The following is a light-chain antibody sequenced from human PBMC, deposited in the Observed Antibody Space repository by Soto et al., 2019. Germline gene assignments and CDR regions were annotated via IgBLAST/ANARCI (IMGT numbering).Light chain of an antibody. CDR3: LQDDSYPRT. CDR2: NAS. J-gene: IGKJ3*01. CDR1: QDISVY. V-gene: IGKV1-6*01. Sequence: IPMTQSPSSLSASVGDRVTITCRASQDISVYLAWYQQKPGKVPKLLIYNASSLQSGVPSRFNGSGSGTDFTLTISSLQPEDSATYYCLQDDSYPRTFGPGTKVDVK.